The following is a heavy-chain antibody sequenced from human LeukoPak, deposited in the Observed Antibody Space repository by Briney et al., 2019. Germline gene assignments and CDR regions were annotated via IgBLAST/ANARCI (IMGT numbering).Heavy chain of an antibody. CDR3: VRHVYSSTWYISYYGMDV. J-gene: IGHJ6*02. D-gene: IGHD6-13*01. V-gene: IGHV4-59*08. CDR2: IHNSGST. Sequence: SETLSLTCTVSRGSISSYYWSWIRQPPGKGLEWIGYIHNSGSTKYNPSLRSRVTISVDTSKNQFSLKLSSVTAADTAVYYCVRHVYSSTWYISYYGMDVWAKGPRSPSP. CDR1: RGSISSYY.